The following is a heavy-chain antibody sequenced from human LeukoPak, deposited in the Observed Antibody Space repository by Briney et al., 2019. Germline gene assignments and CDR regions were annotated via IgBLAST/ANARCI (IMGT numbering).Heavy chain of an antibody. CDR3: ARGEVGYTGSGSYYWFDP. V-gene: IGHV1-18*01. D-gene: IGHD3-10*01. CDR2: ISTYNDNT. Sequence: ASVKVSCKASGYTFTSYGISWVRQAPGQGLEWMGWISTYNDNTNYAQNFQGRVTMTTDTSTSTAYMELRSLRSDDTAVYYCARGEVGYTGSGSYYWFDPWGQGTLVTVSS. CDR1: GYTFTSYG. J-gene: IGHJ5*02.